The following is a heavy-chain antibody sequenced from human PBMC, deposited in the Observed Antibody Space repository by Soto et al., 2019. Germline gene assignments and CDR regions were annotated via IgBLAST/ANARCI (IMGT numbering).Heavy chain of an antibody. CDR3: ARAGYSYGYGAFDI. Sequence: QVQLVESGGGVVQPGRSLRLSCAASGFTFSSYGMHWVRQAPGKGLEWVAVIWYDGSNKYYADPVKGRFTISRDNSKNTLYLQMNSLRAEDTAVYYCARAGYSYGYGAFDIWGQGTMVTVSS. CDR2: IWYDGSNK. V-gene: IGHV3-33*01. D-gene: IGHD5-18*01. J-gene: IGHJ3*02. CDR1: GFTFSSYG.